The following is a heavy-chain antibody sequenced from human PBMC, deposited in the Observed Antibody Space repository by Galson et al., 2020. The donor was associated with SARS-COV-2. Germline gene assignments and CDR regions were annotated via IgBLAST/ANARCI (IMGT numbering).Heavy chain of an antibody. CDR2: ISSSGRTI. Sequence: TGGSLRLSCAASGFTFSSYEMNWVRQAPGKGLEWVSYISSSGRTIYYADSVKGRFTISRDNAKNKLYLQMNSLRAEDTAVYYCARAKAVLRFLEWLPDFDYWGQGTLVTVSS. CDR3: ARAKAVLRFLEWLPDFDY. D-gene: IGHD3-3*01. CDR1: GFTFSSYE. V-gene: IGHV3-48*03. J-gene: IGHJ4*02.